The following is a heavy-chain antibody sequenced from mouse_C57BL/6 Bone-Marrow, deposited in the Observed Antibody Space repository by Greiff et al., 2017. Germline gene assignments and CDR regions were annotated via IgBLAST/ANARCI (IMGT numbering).Heavy chain of an antibody. J-gene: IGHJ3*01. Sequence: VQLQQPGAELVKPGASVKLSCKASGYTFTSYWMQWVKQRPGQGLEWIGEIDPSDSYTNYNQKFKGKATLTVDTSSSTAYMQLSSLTSEDSAVYYCARGGGGSAYWGQGTLVTVSA. CDR2: IDPSDSYT. CDR3: ARGGGGSAY. CDR1: GYTFTSYW. V-gene: IGHV1-50*01. D-gene: IGHD1-1*02.